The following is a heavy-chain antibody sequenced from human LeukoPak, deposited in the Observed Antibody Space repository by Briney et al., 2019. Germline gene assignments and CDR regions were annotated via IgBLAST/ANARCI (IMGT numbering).Heavy chain of an antibody. CDR1: GFTFSNYD. Sequence: PGGSLRLSCAASGFTFSNYDLHWVRQAPGKGLEWVSAIDTAGGTYYPGSLKDRFTISRDNAKNSLYLQMNSLRAEDTAVYYCARDPLGGTPFDYWGQGTLVTVSS. J-gene: IGHJ4*02. CDR2: IDTAGGT. CDR3: ARDPLGGTPFDY. V-gene: IGHV3-13*01. D-gene: IGHD6-19*01.